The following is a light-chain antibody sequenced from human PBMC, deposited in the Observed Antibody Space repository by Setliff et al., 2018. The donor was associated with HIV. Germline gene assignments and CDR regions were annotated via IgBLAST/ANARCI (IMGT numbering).Light chain of an antibody. Sequence: QSVLTQPASVSGSPGQSITISCTGTSSDVGGYNHVSWYQQHPGQAPKLMIYDVTTRPSGVSSRFSGSKSGNAASLTISGLQAEDEADYFCCSYAGSRTFDVFGTGTKVTVL. CDR3: CSYAGSRTFDV. CDR1: SSDVGGYNH. J-gene: IGLJ1*01. CDR2: DVT. V-gene: IGLV2-14*03.